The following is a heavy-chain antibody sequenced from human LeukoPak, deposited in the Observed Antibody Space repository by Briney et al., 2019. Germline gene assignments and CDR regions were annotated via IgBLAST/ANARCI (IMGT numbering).Heavy chain of an antibody. J-gene: IGHJ4*02. CDR3: ANDYGDYEVYFDY. CDR2: ISGSGGST. V-gene: IGHV3-23*01. CDR1: GFTFSNYA. D-gene: IGHD4-17*01. Sequence: GGSLRLSCAASGFTFSNYAMSWVRQAPGKGPEWVSAISGSGGSTYHADSVKGRFTISRDNSKSTLYPQMDSLRAEDTAIYYCANDYGDYEVYFDYWGQGTLVTVSS.